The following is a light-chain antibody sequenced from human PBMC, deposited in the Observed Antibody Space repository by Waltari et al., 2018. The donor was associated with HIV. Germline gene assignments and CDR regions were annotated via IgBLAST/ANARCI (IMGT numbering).Light chain of an antibody. CDR2: RDN. J-gene: IGLJ1*01. Sequence: QSVLTQPPSASGTPGQRVTISCSGTTPNVGNNFVSWYQQLPGTAPNLLSDRDNQLPSGVPARFSGSKSGASASLAISGLRSEDEGDYHCATWDVSLGASYVFGAGTKVTVL. V-gene: IGLV1-47*01. CDR3: ATWDVSLGASYV. CDR1: TPNVGNNF.